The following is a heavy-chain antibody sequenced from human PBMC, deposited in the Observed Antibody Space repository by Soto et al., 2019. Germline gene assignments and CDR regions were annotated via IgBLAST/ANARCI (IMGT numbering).Heavy chain of an antibody. CDR2: IRSKAYGGTT. J-gene: IGHJ3*01. Sequence: GSLRLSCTTSGFTFGEYHMSWVRQAPGKGLEWVGFIRSKAYGGTTEYAASVKGRFTISRDDSKSVAYLQMNSLETEDTAVYSCSRGDITGWYNAFDVWGQGTMVTVSS. CDR3: SRGDITGWYNAFDV. CDR1: GFTFGEYH. V-gene: IGHV3-49*04. D-gene: IGHD6-19*01.